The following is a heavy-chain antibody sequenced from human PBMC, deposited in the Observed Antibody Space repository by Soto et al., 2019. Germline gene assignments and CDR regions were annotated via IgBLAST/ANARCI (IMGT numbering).Heavy chain of an antibody. D-gene: IGHD1-7*01. CDR2: IYWDDDK. CDR1: GFSLSTDGVA. J-gene: IGHJ4*02. Sequence: SGPTLVNPTQTLTLTCTFSGFSLSTDGVAVGWIRQPPGKALECLALIYWDDDKRYSPSLKSRLTIAKDTSKNQVVLTMTNVDPVDTATYYCAHRLDMGHTWNYWDFDSWGQGTLVTVSS. V-gene: IGHV2-5*02. CDR3: AHRLDMGHTWNYWDFDS.